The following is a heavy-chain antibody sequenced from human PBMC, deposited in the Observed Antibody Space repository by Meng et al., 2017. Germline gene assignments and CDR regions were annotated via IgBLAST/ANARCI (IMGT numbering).Heavy chain of an antibody. D-gene: IGHD3-10*01. V-gene: IGHV3-33*01. CDR2: IWYDGSNK. Sequence: GESLKISCAASGFTFSSYGMHRVRQAPGKGLEWVAVIWYDGSNKYYADSVKGRFTISRDNSKNTLYLQMNSLRAEDTAVYYCARDVEGVMVRGVIDYWGQGTLVTVSS. J-gene: IGHJ4*02. CDR3: ARDVEGVMVRGVIDY. CDR1: GFTFSSYG.